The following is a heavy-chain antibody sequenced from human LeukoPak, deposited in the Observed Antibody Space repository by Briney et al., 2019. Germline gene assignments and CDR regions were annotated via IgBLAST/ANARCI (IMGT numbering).Heavy chain of an antibody. V-gene: IGHV4-4*07. CDR2: IFASGST. CDR1: GGSIGYYS. Sequence: SETLSLTCTVSGGSIGYYSWSWIRQPAGKGLEWIGRIFASGSTNYNPSLRSRVTMSVDTSKNQFSLKLTSVTAADTAVYYCARDSVCSGGSCHEVDVWGKGTTVTVSS. D-gene: IGHD2-15*01. J-gene: IGHJ6*04. CDR3: ARDSVCSGGSCHEVDV.